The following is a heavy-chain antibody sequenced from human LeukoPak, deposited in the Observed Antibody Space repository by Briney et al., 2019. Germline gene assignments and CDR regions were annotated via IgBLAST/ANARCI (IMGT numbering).Heavy chain of an antibody. J-gene: IGHJ6*03. Sequence: ASVKVSCKASGYTFTSYGISWVRQAPGQGLEWMGWISAYSGNTNYAQKLQGRVTMTTDTSTSTVYMELRSLRSDDTAVYYCARVSRDDYYYYYMDVWGKGTTVTVSS. V-gene: IGHV1-18*01. CDR1: GYTFTSYG. D-gene: IGHD2/OR15-2a*01. CDR2: ISAYSGNT. CDR3: ARVSRDDYYYYYMDV.